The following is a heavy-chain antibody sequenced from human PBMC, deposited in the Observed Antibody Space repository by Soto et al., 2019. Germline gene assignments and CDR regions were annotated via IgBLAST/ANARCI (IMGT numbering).Heavy chain of an antibody. CDR2: ISSRSDI. Sequence: SGGSLRLSCVGSGFTFSTYSINWVRQAPGKGLEWVSSISSRSDIYYADSVKGRFTISRDNAKNSVSLQMNSLRAEDTAVYYCAREYTAWPLAYGLDVWGQGTTVTVSS. V-gene: IGHV3-21*01. J-gene: IGHJ6*02. CDR1: GFTFSTYS. D-gene: IGHD2-2*02. CDR3: AREYTAWPLAYGLDV.